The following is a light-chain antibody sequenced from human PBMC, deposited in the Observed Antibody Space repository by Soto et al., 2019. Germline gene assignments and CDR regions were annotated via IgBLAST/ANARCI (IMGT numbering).Light chain of an antibody. J-gene: IGKJ3*01. V-gene: IGKV1-39*01. CDR3: QQSHTTRA. CDR1: QSIHNY. Sequence: DIQMTQSPSSLSASVGDRVTITCRSSQSIHNYLSWYQQKPRKAPKLLIFAASNLQSGVPSRFSGSGYGTDFTLTIGSLQPEDFGTYYCQQSHTTRAFGPGTKVDIK. CDR2: AAS.